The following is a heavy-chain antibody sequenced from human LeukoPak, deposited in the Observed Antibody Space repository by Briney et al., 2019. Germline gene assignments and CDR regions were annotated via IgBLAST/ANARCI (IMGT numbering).Heavy chain of an antibody. D-gene: IGHD6-19*01. CDR1: GFTFSSYT. Sequence: PGGSLRLSCAASGFTFSSYTMHWVRQAPGKGLEYVSAISGNGGSTYYANSVKGRFTISRDNSKNTLYLQMGSLRAEDMAVYYCARYSSAYDSFDSWGQGTLVTVSS. CDR2: ISGNGGST. CDR3: ARYSSAYDSFDS. J-gene: IGHJ4*02. V-gene: IGHV3-64*01.